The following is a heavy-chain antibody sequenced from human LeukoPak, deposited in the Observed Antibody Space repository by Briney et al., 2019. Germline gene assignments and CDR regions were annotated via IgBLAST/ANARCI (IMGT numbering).Heavy chain of an antibody. J-gene: IGHJ4*02. CDR2: ISAYNGNT. D-gene: IGHD1-26*01. Sequence: AASVKVSCKASGYTFSSYGISWVRQAPGQGLEWMGWISAYNGNTNYAQKLQGRVTMTTDTSTSTAYMELRSLRSDDTAVYYCARDAAVRIVGATGDYWGQGTLVTVSS. CDR3: ARDAAVRIVGATGDY. CDR1: GYTFSSYG. V-gene: IGHV1-18*01.